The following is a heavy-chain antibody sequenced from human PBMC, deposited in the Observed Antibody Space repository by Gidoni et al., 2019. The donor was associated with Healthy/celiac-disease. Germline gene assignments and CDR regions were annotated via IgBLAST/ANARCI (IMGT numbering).Heavy chain of an antibody. J-gene: IGHJ4*02. CDR1: GGSLSSSSYY. V-gene: IGHV4-39*01. D-gene: IGHD6-6*01. CDR2: IYYSGST. Sequence: QLQLQESGPGLVKPSETLSLTCTVSGGSLSSSSYYWGWIRQPPGKGLEWIGSIYYSGSTYYNPSLKSRVTISVDTSKNQFSLKLSSVTAADTAVYYCARHPIAARGRYFDYWGQGTLVTVSS. CDR3: ARHPIAARGRYFDY.